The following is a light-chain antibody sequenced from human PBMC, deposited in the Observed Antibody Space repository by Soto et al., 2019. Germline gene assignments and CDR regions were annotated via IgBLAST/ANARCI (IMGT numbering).Light chain of an antibody. Sequence: QSAPTQPPSASGSPGQSATISCTGTSSDVGGYNYVSWYQQYPGKAPKLMIYEVSKRPSGVPDRFSGSKSGNTASLTLSGLQAEDEADYYCSSYAGSSTWVFGGGTKVTVL. V-gene: IGLV2-8*01. CDR1: SSDVGGYNY. CDR2: EVS. J-gene: IGLJ3*02. CDR3: SSYAGSSTWV.